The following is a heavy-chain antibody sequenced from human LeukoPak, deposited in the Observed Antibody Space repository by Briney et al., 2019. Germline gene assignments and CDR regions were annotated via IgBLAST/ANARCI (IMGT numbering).Heavy chain of an antibody. D-gene: IGHD2-15*01. CDR3: AKDLGDGSYQDH. V-gene: IGHV3-30*02. CDR1: GFTFSTYG. CDR2: IRYAESNK. J-gene: IGHJ4*02. Sequence: QSGGSLRLSCAASGFTFSTYGPHWVRQAPGKGLEWVAFIRYAESNKYYADSVKGRFTISRDNSKNTLYLQMNSLRAEDTAVYYCAKDLGDGSYQDHWGQGTLVTVSS.